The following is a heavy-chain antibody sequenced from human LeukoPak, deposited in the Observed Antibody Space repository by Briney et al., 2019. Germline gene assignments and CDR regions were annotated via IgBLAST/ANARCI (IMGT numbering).Heavy chain of an antibody. Sequence: GGSLRLSCAASGFTFSSYNMKWVRQAPGKGLEWVSSNSWRSSDIEYADSVKGRFTISRDNAKKSLYLQMNNLRAEDTAVYYCARVYSSSWYFGYLYIDVWGNGTTVTVSS. D-gene: IGHD6-13*01. CDR3: ARVYSSSWYFGYLYIDV. CDR1: GFTFSSYN. CDR2: NSWRSSDI. J-gene: IGHJ6*03. V-gene: IGHV3-21*01.